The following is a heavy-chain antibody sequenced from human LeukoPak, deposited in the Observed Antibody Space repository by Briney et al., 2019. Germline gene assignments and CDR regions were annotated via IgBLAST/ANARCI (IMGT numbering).Heavy chain of an antibody. CDR1: GFIFSDYE. CDR2: ISSSSSYI. D-gene: IGHD3-10*01. Sequence: GGSLRLSCAASGFIFSDYEMNWVRQAPGKGLEWVSSISSSSSYIYYADSVKGRFTISRDNAKNSLYLQMNSLRAEDTAVYYCARDSKKLGGVYYMDVWGKGTTVTVSS. V-gene: IGHV3-21*01. CDR3: ARDSKKLGGVYYMDV. J-gene: IGHJ6*03.